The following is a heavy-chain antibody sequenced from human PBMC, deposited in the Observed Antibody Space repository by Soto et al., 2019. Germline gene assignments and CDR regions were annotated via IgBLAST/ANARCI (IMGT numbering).Heavy chain of an antibody. J-gene: IGHJ4*02. CDR1: GGSFSGYY. CDR3: ALLGYYYSGAYY. V-gene: IGHV4-34*01. Sequence: PSETLSLTCAVYGGSFSGYYWTWIRQPPGTGLEWIGEINHSGSTNYNPSLKSRVTISVDTSKNQFSLKLTSVTAADTAVYYCALLGYYYSGAYYWGQGTLVTVSS. D-gene: IGHD3-22*01. CDR2: INHSGST.